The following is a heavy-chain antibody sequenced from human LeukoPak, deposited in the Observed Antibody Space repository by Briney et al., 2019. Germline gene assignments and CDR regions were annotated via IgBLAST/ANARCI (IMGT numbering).Heavy chain of an antibody. Sequence: GGSLRLSRAASGFTFSSYAMSWVRQAPGKGLEWVSAISGSGGSTYYADSVKGRFTISRDNSKNTLYLQMNSLRAEDTAVYYCAKRGDFWSGYLDYWGQGTLVTVSS. CDR2: ISGSGGST. CDR3: AKRGDFWSGYLDY. D-gene: IGHD3-3*01. CDR1: GFTFSSYA. J-gene: IGHJ4*02. V-gene: IGHV3-23*01.